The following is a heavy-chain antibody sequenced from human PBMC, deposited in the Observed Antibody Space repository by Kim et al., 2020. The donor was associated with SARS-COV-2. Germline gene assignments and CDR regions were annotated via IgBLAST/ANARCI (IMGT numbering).Heavy chain of an antibody. J-gene: IGHJ4*02. CDR1: GFAFSNYA. CDR2: MSGMSGSGATT. CDR3: TNGGVGTNYPYFDY. Sequence: GGSLRLSCAASGFAFSNYAMSWVRQAPGKGLEWVSGMSGMSGSGATTYYVDSVKGRFTDSRDNSKNTLFLQLNSLRAEDTVMYYCTNGGVGTNYPYFDYWGQGTLVTVSS. D-gene: IGHD2-8*02. V-gene: IGHV3-23*01.